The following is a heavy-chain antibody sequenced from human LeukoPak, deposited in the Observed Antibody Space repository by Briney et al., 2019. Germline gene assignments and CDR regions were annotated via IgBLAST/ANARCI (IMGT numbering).Heavy chain of an antibody. J-gene: IGHJ5*02. Sequence: GASVKVSCKASGYTFTGDYMHWVRQAPGQGLEWMGWINPNSGGTNYAQKFQGRVTMTRDTSISTAYMELSRLRSDDTAVYYCARVIFGGSPPSPWGQGTLVTVSS. CDR3: ARVIFGGSPPSP. D-gene: IGHD1-26*01. CDR2: INPNSGGT. CDR1: GYTFTGDY. V-gene: IGHV1-2*02.